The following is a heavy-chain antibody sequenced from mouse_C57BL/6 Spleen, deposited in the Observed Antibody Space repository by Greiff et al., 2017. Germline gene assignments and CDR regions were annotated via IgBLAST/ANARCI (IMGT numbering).Heavy chain of an antibody. Sequence: QVQLQQSGPGLVQPSQSLSITCTVSGFSLTSYGVHWVRQSPGKGLEWLGVIWRGGSTDYNAAFMSRLSTTKDNTKSNAFFKMNSLQADDTAIYDCAKKGSSYWYFDVWGTGTTVTVSS. CDR1: GFSLTSYG. V-gene: IGHV2-5*01. D-gene: IGHD1-1*01. CDR2: IWRGGST. CDR3: AKKGSSYWYFDV. J-gene: IGHJ1*03.